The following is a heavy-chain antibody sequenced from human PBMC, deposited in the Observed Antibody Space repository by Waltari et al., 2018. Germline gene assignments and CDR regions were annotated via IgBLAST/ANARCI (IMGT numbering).Heavy chain of an antibody. J-gene: IGHJ4*02. Sequence: QVQLQQWGAGLLKPSETLSLTCAVYGGSFSGYYWSWIRQPPGKGLEWIGEINHSGSTNYNPSLKSRVTISVDTSKNQFSRKLSSVTAADTAVYYCARYALEGDPTNFDYWGQGTLVTVSS. CDR2: INHSGST. CDR3: ARYALEGDPTNFDY. CDR1: GGSFSGYY. V-gene: IGHV4-34*01.